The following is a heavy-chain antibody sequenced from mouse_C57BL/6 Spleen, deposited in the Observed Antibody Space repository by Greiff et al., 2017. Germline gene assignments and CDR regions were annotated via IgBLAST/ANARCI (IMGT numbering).Heavy chain of an antibody. Sequence: VQLQQSGAELVRPGTSVKVSCKASGYAFTNYLIEWVKQRPGQGLEWIGVINPGSGGTNYNEKFKGKATLTAEKSSSTAYMQLSSLTSEDSAVXFYEREESFYYGSDFAYWGQGTQVTVSA. J-gene: IGHJ3*01. CDR1: GYAFTNYL. V-gene: IGHV1-54*01. D-gene: IGHD1-1*01. CDR3: EREESFYYGSDFAY. CDR2: INPGSGGT.